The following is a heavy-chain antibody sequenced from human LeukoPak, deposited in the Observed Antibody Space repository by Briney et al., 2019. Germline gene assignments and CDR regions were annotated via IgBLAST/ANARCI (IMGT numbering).Heavy chain of an antibody. CDR1: GFTFSGYA. J-gene: IGHJ4*02. Sequence: PGGSLRLSCAASGFTFSGYAMSWVRQAPGKGLEWVSGISGRGDNTYYADSVKGRFTTSRDNSKNTLRLQMNSLRDEDTAVYYCAKRVQGNTGPFHCWGQGTLASVSS. CDR2: ISGRGDNT. V-gene: IGHV3-23*01. D-gene: IGHD4-23*01. CDR3: AKRVQGNTGPFHC.